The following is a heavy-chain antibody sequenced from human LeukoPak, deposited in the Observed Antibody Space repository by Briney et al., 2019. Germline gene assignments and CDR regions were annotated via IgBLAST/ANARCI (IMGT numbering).Heavy chain of an antibody. CDR1: GGSVSSGSYY. CDR2: IYYSGST. D-gene: IGHD3-22*01. J-gene: IGHJ4*02. CDR3: ARTYDSSGYYYIGYFDY. V-gene: IGHV4-61*01. Sequence: PSETLSLTCTVSGGSVSSGSYYWSWIRQPPGKGLEWIGYIYYSGSTNYNPSLKSRVTISVDTSKNQFSLKLSSVTAADTAVYYCARTYDSSGYYYIGYFDYWGQGTPVTVSS.